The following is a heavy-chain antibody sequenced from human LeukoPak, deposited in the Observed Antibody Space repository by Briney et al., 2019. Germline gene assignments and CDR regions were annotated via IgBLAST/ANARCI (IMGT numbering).Heavy chain of an antibody. J-gene: IGHJ4*02. Sequence: GRSLRLSCAASGFTFSSYGMHWVRQAPGKGLGWVAVISYDGSNKYYADSVKGRFTISRDNSKNTLYLQMNSLRAEDTAVYYCAKDRDGYYQYWGQGTLVTVSS. CDR1: GFTFSSYG. CDR2: ISYDGSNK. CDR3: AKDRDGYYQY. D-gene: IGHD2-21*02. V-gene: IGHV3-30*18.